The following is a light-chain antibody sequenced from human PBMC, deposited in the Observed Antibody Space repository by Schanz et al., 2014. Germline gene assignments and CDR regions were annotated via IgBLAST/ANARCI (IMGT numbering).Light chain of an antibody. CDR1: SSDVGGYND. V-gene: IGLV2-14*01. J-gene: IGLJ3*02. CDR3: SSYTSSNTVV. CDR2: DVS. Sequence: QSALTQPASVSGSPGQSITISCTGTSSDVGGYNDVSWYQQHPGKAPKLMIYDVSNRPSGVSNRFSASKSGNTASLTISGLQAEDEADYYCSSYTSSNTVVFGGGTKLTVL.